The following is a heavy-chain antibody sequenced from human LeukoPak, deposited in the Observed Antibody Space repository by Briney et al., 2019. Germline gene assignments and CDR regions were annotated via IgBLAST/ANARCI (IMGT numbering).Heavy chain of an antibody. CDR3: AREQEPGIAAAGLDY. J-gene: IGHJ4*02. V-gene: IGHV5-51*01. CDR2: IYPGDSDT. CDR1: GYSFTSYW. D-gene: IGHD6-13*01. Sequence: GESLEISCKGSGYSFTSYWIGWVRQMPGKGLEWMGIIYPGDSDTRYSPSFQGQVTISADKSISTAYLQWSSLKASDTAMYYCAREQEPGIAAAGLDYWGQGTLVTVSS.